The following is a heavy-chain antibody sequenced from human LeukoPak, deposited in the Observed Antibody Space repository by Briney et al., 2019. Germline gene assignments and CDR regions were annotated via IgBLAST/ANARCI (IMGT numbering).Heavy chain of an antibody. Sequence: ASVKVSCKASGYTFTNYGISWVRQAPGQGLEWMGWISAHNGNTKNAQNFQGRVTMTTDRSTSTAYMELRSLRSDDTAVYYCARDMVGLAADGNWFDPWGQGTLVTVSS. CDR1: GYTFTNYG. D-gene: IGHD6-13*01. CDR2: ISAHNGNT. V-gene: IGHV1-18*01. J-gene: IGHJ5*02. CDR3: ARDMVGLAADGNWFDP.